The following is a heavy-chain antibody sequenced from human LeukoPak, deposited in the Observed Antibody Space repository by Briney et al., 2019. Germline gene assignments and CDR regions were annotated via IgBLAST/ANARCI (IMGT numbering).Heavy chain of an antibody. Sequence: GGSLRLSCAASGFTFSSYSMNWVRQAPGKGLEWVSSISSSSSYIYYADSVKGRFTISRDNAKNSLYLQMNSLRAEDTAVYYCARDGQAYYYDSSGYPPGYWGQGTLVTVSS. CDR2: ISSSSSYI. CDR3: ARDGQAYYYDSSGYPPGY. V-gene: IGHV3-21*03. D-gene: IGHD3-22*01. J-gene: IGHJ4*02. CDR1: GFTFSSYS.